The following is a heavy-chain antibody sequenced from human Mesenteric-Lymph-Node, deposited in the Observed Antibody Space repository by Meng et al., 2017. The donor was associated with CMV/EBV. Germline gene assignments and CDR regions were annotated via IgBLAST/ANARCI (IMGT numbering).Heavy chain of an antibody. J-gene: IGHJ4*02. CDR2: IYTTGGA. D-gene: IGHD3-9*01. Sequence: SACGSSVRQPPGREPDWIGEIYTTGGANYTAALKSRVAISIAKSTCQFSRRLTSVTAADAAVYYCARATSRYNLLTGYYPPPSLDYWGQGTLVTVSS. V-gene: IGHV4-4*02. CDR3: ARATSRYNLLTGYYPPPSLDY. CDR1: SAC.